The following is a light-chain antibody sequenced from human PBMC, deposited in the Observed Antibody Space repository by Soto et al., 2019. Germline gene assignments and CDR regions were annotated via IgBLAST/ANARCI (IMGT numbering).Light chain of an antibody. V-gene: IGLV2-8*01. CDR1: SSDVGGYNY. Sequence: QSALTQPPSASGSPGQSVTISCTGTSSDVGGYNYVSWYQQHPGKAPKLMIYEVSKRPSGVPERFSGSKSGNTASLTVSGLQADDEADYYCSSYAGSNNLVFGGGTQLTVL. CDR3: SSYAGSNNLV. CDR2: EVS. J-gene: IGLJ2*01.